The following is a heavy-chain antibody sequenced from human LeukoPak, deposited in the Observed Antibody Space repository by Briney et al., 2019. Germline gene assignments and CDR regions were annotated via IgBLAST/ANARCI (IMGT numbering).Heavy chain of an antibody. Sequence: SETLSLTCAVSGYSISSGYYWGWIRQPPGKGLEWIGSIYHSGSTYYNPSLKSQVTISVDTSKNQFSLKLSSVTAADTAVYYCARVSRYYGSGNDYWGQGTPVTVSS. CDR3: ARVSRYYGSGNDY. CDR1: GYSISSGYY. D-gene: IGHD3-10*01. CDR2: IYHSGST. J-gene: IGHJ4*02. V-gene: IGHV4-38-2*01.